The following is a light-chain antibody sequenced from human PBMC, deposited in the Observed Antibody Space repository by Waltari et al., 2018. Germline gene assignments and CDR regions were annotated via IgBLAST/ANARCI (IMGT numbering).Light chain of an antibody. CDR1: TSNVGGNA. Sequence: QSELTQPPPASGPPGQTVTISCSGSTSNVGGNAVRWYQHVPGTAPNLVIYDDSYRPSGVPDRFSGSKSGASASLAISGLQSEDEADYYCASWDDSLISLLFGGGTKLTVL. V-gene: IGLV1-44*01. J-gene: IGLJ2*01. CDR3: ASWDDSLISLL. CDR2: DDS.